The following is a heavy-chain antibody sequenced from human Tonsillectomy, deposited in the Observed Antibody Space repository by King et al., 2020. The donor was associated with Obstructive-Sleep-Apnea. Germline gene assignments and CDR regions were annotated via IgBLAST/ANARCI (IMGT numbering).Heavy chain of an antibody. CDR2: IYYSGST. J-gene: IGHJ3*02. V-gene: IGHV4-31*03. CDR1: CCSISSGGYY. CDR3: AREFYEQWLVLRAFDI. Sequence: LQLQESGPGLVKPSQTLSLTCTVSCCSISSGGYYLRWIRQHPGKGLEWIGYIYYSGSTYYNPPLKRRVTISVDTSKNQFSPKLSSVTAADTAVYYCAREFYEQWLVLRAFDIWGQGTMVTVSS. D-gene: IGHD6-19*01.